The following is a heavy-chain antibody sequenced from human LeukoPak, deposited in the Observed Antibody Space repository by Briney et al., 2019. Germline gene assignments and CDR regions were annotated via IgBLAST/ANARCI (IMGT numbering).Heavy chain of an antibody. V-gene: IGHV3-30*04. CDR3: ARVVPPPDSGHVY. D-gene: IGHD3-10*01. CDR1: GFTFSSYA. Sequence: GGSLRLSCAASGFTFSSYAMHWVRQAPGKGLEWVAVISYDGSNKYYADSVKGRFTISRDNSKNTLYLQMNSLRAEDTAVYYCARVVPPPDSGHVYRGQGTLVTVSS. CDR2: ISYDGSNK. J-gene: IGHJ4*02.